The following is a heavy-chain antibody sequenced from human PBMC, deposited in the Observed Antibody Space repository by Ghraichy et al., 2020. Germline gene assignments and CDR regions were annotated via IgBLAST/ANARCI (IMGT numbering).Heavy chain of an antibody. J-gene: IGHJ4*02. CDR2: IYYSGST. Sequence: SQTLSLTCTVSGGSISSGGYYWSWIRQHPGKGLEWIGYIYYSGSTYYNPSLKSRVTISVDTSKNQFSLKLSSVTAADTAVYYCARDNGYCSGGSCYALFDYWGQGTLVTVSS. CDR3: ARDNGYCSGGSCYALFDY. D-gene: IGHD2-15*01. V-gene: IGHV4-31*03. CDR1: GGSISSGGYY.